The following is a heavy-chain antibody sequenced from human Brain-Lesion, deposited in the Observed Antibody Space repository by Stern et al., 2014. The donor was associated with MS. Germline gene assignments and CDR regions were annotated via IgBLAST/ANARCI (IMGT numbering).Heavy chain of an antibody. D-gene: IGHD2/OR15-2a*01. J-gene: IGHJ6*02. CDR2: IRNKANSYST. CDR3: ARDNKVYGIDV. Sequence: VQLQESGGGLVQPGGSLRLSCAASGFTFSDHFIDWVRQAPGKGLEWVGRIRNKANSYSTEYAASVKGRFTFSRDDSKNSLFVQMNSLRIEDTAIYYCARDNKVYGIDVLGQGTSVTVSS. V-gene: IGHV3-72*01. CDR1: GFTFSDHF.